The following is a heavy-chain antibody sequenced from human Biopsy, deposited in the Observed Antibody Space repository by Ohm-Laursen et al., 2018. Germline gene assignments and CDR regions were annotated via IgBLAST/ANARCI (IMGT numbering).Heavy chain of an antibody. CDR3: AKQEGVAYGDIDY. CDR1: GFTLTDSG. Sequence: SLRLSCAASGFTLTDSGMHWVRQAPGKGLEWVALISYDGSYKNYGDSVKGRFTISRDNSKNTLYLQMNSLRPEDTAVYYCAKQEGVAYGDIDYWGQGTLVTVSS. V-gene: IGHV3-30*18. CDR2: ISYDGSYK. D-gene: IGHD3-10*01. J-gene: IGHJ4*02.